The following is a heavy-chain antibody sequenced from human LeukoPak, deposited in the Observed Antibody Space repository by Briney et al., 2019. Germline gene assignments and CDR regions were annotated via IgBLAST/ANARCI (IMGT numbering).Heavy chain of an antibody. CDR1: GFTFSSYG. CDR2: IWYDGSNK. V-gene: IGHV3-33*01. D-gene: IGHD6-13*01. J-gene: IGHJ4*02. Sequence: GGSLRLSCAASGFTFSSYGMHWVRQAPGKGLEWVAVIWYDGSNKYYADSAKGRFTISRDNSKNTLYLQMNSLRAEDTAVYYCARAPYSRGYFDYWGQGTLVTVSS. CDR3: ARAPYSRGYFDY.